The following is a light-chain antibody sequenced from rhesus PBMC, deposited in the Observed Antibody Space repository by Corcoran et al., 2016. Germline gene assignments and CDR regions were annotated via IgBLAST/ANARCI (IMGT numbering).Light chain of an antibody. CDR3: QQQNSYPYS. Sequence: DIQMTQSPSSLSASVGDRVTITCQASQGISSWLAWYQQKPGKAPKLLIYAASSLQSGGPSRFSGSGSGTDCTITISSLQPEDFATYYCQQQNSYPYSCGQGTKVEIK. CDR2: AAS. J-gene: IGKJ2*01. CDR1: QGISSW. V-gene: IGKV1-33*02.